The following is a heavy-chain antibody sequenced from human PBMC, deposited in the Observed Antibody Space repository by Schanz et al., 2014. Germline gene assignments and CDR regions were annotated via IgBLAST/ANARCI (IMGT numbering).Heavy chain of an antibody. CDR3: ARQGDVYRLDY. D-gene: IGHD1-26*01. CDR1: GASISFYD. CDR2: IYHSGSP. J-gene: IGHJ4*02. Sequence: QVQLQESGPGLVKPSETLSLTCTVSGASISFYDWNWIRQSPGKGLEWIGYIYHSGSPIYNPSLQSGFTIPIDTPKNHSPVKRDSVTAADTAMYFCARQGDVYRLDYWGQGTLVTVTS. V-gene: IGHV4-59*08.